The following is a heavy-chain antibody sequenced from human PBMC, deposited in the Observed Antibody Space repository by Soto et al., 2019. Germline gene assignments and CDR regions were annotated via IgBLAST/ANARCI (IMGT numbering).Heavy chain of an antibody. J-gene: IGHJ4*02. Sequence: SVKVSCKASGGTFSSYTISWVRQAPGQGLEWMGRIIPILGIANYAQKFQGRVTITADKSTSTVYMELSSLRSEDTAVYYCARDGGYSYGRYWGQGTLVTVS. CDR3: ARDGGYSYGRY. CDR2: IIPILGIA. V-gene: IGHV1-69*04. D-gene: IGHD5-18*01. CDR1: GGTFSSYT.